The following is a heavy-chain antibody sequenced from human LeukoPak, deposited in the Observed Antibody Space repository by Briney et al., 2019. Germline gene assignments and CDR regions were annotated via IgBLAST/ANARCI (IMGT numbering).Heavy chain of an antibody. CDR3: AKGVYSYGLDV. V-gene: IGHV3-9*03. CDR1: GFTFDDYA. CDR2: ISWSSGSI. J-gene: IGHJ6*04. D-gene: IGHD4-11*01. Sequence: GGSLRLSCAASGFTFDDYAMHWVRQAPGKGLEWVSGISWSSGSIGYADSVKGRFTISRDNAKNSLYLQMNSLRAEDMALYYCAKGVYSYGLDVWGKGTTVTVSS.